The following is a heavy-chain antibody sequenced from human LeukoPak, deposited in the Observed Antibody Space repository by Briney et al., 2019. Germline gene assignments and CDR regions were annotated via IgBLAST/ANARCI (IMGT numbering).Heavy chain of an antibody. J-gene: IGHJ4*02. CDR1: GGTFSSYA. CDR2: IIPIFGTA. D-gene: IGHD2-2*01. V-gene: IGHV1-69*13. Sequence: SVKVSCKASGGTFSSYAISWVRQAPGQGLEWMGGIIPIFGTANYAQKFQGRVTVTEDESTSTAYMGLSSLRSEDTAVYYCARSRGPAASLFDYWGQGTLVTVSS. CDR3: ARSRGPAASLFDY.